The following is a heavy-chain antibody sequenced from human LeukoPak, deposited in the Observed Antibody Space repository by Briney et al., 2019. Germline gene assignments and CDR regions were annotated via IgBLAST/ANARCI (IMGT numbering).Heavy chain of an antibody. D-gene: IGHD3-16*02. Sequence: SETLSLTCAVYGGSFSGYYWSWIRQPPGKGLEWIGEINHSGSTNYNPSLKSRVTISVDTSKNQFSLKLSSVTAADTAVYYCARAKYDYVWGSYRYTYNWFDPWGQGTLVTVSS. CDR3: ARAKYDYVWGSYRYTYNWFDP. CDR2: INHSGST. J-gene: IGHJ5*02. CDR1: GGSFSGYY. V-gene: IGHV4-34*01.